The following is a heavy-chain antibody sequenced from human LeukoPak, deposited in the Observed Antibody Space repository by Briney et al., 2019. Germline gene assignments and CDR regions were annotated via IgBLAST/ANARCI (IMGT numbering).Heavy chain of an antibody. V-gene: IGHV4-61*02. CDR1: GDSLSSGDSY. CDR2: ISSSGST. J-gene: IGHJ3*02. Sequence: PSQTLSLTCTVSGDSLSSGDSYWSWIRQPAGKGLEWIGRISSSGSTNYNPSLKSRVTISVDTSKSQFSLKLSSVTAADTAVYFCARGPYSYDSSGAFDIWGQGTMVTVSS. D-gene: IGHD3-22*01. CDR3: ARGPYSYDSSGAFDI.